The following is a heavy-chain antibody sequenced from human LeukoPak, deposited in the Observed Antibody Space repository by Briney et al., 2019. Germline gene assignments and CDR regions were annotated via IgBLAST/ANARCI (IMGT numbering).Heavy chain of an antibody. Sequence: GGSLRLSCAASGFTFSSYGMHWVRQAPGKGLEWVAFIRYDGSNKYYTDSVKGRFTISRDNSKNTLYLQMNSLRAEDTAVYYCAKDRASIAALPYYFDYWGQGTLVTVSS. CDR3: AKDRASIAALPYYFDY. CDR2: IRYDGSNK. CDR1: GFTFSSYG. V-gene: IGHV3-30*02. J-gene: IGHJ4*02. D-gene: IGHD6-6*01.